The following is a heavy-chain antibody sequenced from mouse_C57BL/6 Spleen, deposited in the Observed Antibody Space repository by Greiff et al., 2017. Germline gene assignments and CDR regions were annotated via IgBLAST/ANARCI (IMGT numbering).Heavy chain of an antibody. J-gene: IGHJ4*01. CDR2: IYPRDGST. CDR3: ARSSGGSSGYYAMDY. Sequence: VKLVESGPELVKPGASVKLSCKASGYTFTSYDINWVQQRPGQGLEWIGWIYPRDGSTKYNEKFTGKATLTVDTSCSTAYMELHSLTSEDSAVYFCARSSGGSSGYYAMDYWGQGTSVTVSS. D-gene: IGHD1-1*01. CDR1: GYTFTSYD. V-gene: IGHV1-85*01.